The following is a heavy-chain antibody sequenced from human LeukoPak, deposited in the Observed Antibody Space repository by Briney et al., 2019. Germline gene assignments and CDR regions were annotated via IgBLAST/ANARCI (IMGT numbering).Heavy chain of an antibody. J-gene: IGHJ5*02. D-gene: IGHD3-10*01. Sequence: PSETLSLTCAVYGGSFSGYYWSWIRQPPGKGLEWIGYIYYSGSTNYNPSLKSRVTISVDTSKNQFSLKLSSVTAADTAVYYCARAAPGVMVRGVNMGFDPWGQGTLVTVSS. CDR3: ARAAPGVMVRGVNMGFDP. CDR2: IYYSGST. CDR1: GGSFSGYY. V-gene: IGHV4-59*01.